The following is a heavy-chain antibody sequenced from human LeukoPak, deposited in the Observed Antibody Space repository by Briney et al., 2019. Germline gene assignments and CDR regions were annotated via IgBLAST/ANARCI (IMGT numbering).Heavy chain of an antibody. J-gene: IGHJ5*02. CDR1: GFTFRSYA. CDR3: ATNYGDYVNWFDP. CDR2: ISASGSST. D-gene: IGHD4-17*01. V-gene: IGHV3-23*01. Sequence: GGSLRLSCAASGFTFRSYAMSWVRRAPGQGLEWVSSISASGSSTYYAESVKGRFTIYRDNSKNTVSLQMNSLRAEDTAIYYCATNYGDYVNWFDPWGQGTLVTVSS.